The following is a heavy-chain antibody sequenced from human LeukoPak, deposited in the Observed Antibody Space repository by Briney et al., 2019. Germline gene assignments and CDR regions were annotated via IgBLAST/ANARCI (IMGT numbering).Heavy chain of an antibody. D-gene: IGHD3-10*01. J-gene: IGHJ4*02. CDR1: GYTFTSYA. V-gene: IGHV1-3*01. Sequence: ASVKVSCMASGYTFTSYAMHWVRQAPGQRLEWMGWINAGNGNTKYSQKFQGRVTITRDTSASTAYMELSSLRSEDTAVYYCARDDVTSSWFGELPLRYWGQGTLVTVSS. CDR3: ARDDVTSSWFGELPLRY. CDR2: INAGNGNT.